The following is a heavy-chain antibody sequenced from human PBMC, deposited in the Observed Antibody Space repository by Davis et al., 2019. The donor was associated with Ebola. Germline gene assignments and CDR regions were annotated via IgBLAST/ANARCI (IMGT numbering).Heavy chain of an antibody. CDR3: ARGGWSSGDYYPGAFDI. CDR2: IYSGGST. D-gene: IGHD3-22*01. CDR1: GFTFSYAW. V-gene: IGHV3-53*01. Sequence: GESLKISCAASGFTFSYAWMTWVRQAPGKGLEWVSIIYSGGSTYYATSVKGRFTISRDNSRNTLYLHMNSLRAEDTAVYYCARGGWSSGDYYPGAFDIWGQGTMVTVSS. J-gene: IGHJ3*02.